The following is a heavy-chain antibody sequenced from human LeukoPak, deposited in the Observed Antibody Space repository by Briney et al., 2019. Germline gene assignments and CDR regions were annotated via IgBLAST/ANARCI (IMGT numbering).Heavy chain of an antibody. CDR1: GFTFSSYE. CDR2: ISSSVNTI. CDR3: ARVALTVAETEDY. Sequence: GGSLRLSCVASGFTFSSYEMNWVRQAPGKGLEWVSYISSSVNTIYYADSVKGRFTISRDNAKKSLYLQMNSLRVEDMGVYYCARVALTVAETEDYWGQGTLVTVSS. D-gene: IGHD3-3*02. J-gene: IGHJ4*02. V-gene: IGHV3-48*03.